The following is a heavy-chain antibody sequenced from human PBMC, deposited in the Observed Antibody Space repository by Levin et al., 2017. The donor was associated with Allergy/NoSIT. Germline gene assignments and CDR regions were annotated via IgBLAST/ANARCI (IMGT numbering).Heavy chain of an antibody. CDR3: AKDAIRGSYQPYYFDY. J-gene: IGHJ4*02. D-gene: IGHD3-16*01. CDR2: IINSGVGT. CDR1: GFTFNNYA. V-gene: IGHV3-23*01. Sequence: GESLKISCAASGFTFNNYAMSWVRQAPGKGLEWVSVIINSGVGTYYADSVKGRFTISRDNSKNTMYLQMNSLRAEDTAVYFCAKDAIRGSYQPYYFDYWGQGTLVTASS.